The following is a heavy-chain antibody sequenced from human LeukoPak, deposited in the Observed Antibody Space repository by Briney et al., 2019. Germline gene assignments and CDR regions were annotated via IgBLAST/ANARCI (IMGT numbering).Heavy chain of an antibody. CDR1: GFTFSSYG. CDR3: AREWIQLWLTGD. J-gene: IGHJ4*02. D-gene: IGHD5-18*01. V-gene: IGHV3-23*01. CDR2: ISGSGGST. Sequence: GGSLRLSCAASGFTFSSYGMSWVRQAPGKGLEWVSAISGSGGSTYYADSVKGRFTISRDNSKNTLYLQMNSLRAEDTAVYYCAREWIQLWLTGDWGQGTLVTVSS.